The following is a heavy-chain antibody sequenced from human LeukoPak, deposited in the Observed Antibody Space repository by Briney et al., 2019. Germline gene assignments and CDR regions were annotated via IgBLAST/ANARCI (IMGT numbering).Heavy chain of an antibody. CDR1: GFTFSSYE. V-gene: IGHV3-48*03. J-gene: IGHJ4*02. CDR3: TRENYDLIDY. Sequence: GGSLRLSCAASGFTFSSYEMNWVRQAPGKGLEWVSYISSSGSTIYYADSVKGRFTISRDNAKNSLYLQMNSLKTEDTAVYYCTRENYDLIDYWGQGTLVTVSS. D-gene: IGHD3-22*01. CDR2: ISSSGSTI.